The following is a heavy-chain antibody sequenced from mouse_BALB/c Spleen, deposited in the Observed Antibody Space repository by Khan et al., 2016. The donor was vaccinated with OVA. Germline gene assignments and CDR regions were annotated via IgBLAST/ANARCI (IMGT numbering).Heavy chain of an antibody. CDR3: ARSWAMDY. V-gene: IGHV5-15*02. Sequence: EVELVESGGGLVQPGGSRKLSCAASGFTFSDYGLAWVRQAPGKGPEWVAFICSLAYSIYYADTVTGRFTISRESAKNTLYLEIGSLRSEDTAMYYCARSWAMDYWGQGTSVTVSS. J-gene: IGHJ4*01. CDR1: GFTFSDYG. CDR2: ICSLAYSI.